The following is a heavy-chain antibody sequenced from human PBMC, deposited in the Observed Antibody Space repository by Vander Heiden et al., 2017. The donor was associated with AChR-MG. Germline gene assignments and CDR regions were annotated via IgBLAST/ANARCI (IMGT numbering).Heavy chain of an antibody. D-gene: IGHD3-3*01. V-gene: IGHV4-34*01. CDR3: ARGPRYDFWSGYYHNPTSFDY. CDR1: GGSFSGYY. J-gene: IGHJ4*02. Sequence: QVQLQQWGAGLLKPSETLSLTCAVYGGSFSGYYWSWIRQPPGKGLEWIGEINHSGSTNSNPSLKSRVTISVDTSKNQFSLKLSSVTAADTAVYYCARGPRYDFWSGYYHNPTSFDYWGQGTLVTVSS. CDR2: INHSGST.